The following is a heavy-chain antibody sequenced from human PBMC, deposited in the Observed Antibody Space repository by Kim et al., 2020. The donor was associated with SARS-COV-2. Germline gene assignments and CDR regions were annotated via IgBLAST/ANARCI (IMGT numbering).Heavy chain of an antibody. Sequence: SETLSLTCAVYGGSFSGYYWSWIRQPPGKGLEWIGEINHSGSTNYNPSLKSRVTISVDTSKNQFSLKLSSVTAADTAVYYCAREPYCGGDCYPQPYWGQGTLVTVSS. V-gene: IGHV4-34*01. CDR2: INHSGST. J-gene: IGHJ4*02. D-gene: IGHD2-21*02. CDR3: AREPYCGGDCYPQPY. CDR1: GGSFSGYY.